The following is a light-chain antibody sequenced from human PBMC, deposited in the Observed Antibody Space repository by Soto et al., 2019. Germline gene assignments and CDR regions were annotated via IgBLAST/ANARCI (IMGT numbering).Light chain of an antibody. V-gene: IGKV1-5*01. CDR1: QPISTW. CDR3: QHLTAYPIT. CDR2: DAS. J-gene: IGKJ5*01. Sequence: TQSPATLSASVGDRVTITCRASQPISTWLAWYQEKPGKAPKLLIYDASSLEGGVPSRFSGSGSGTEFTLTISSLQPEDFATYYCQHLTAYPITLGQGTRLEIK.